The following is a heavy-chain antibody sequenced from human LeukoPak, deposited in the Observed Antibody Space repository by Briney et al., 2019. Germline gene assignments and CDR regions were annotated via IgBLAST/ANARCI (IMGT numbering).Heavy chain of an antibody. V-gene: IGHV1-69*04. J-gene: IGHJ4*02. Sequence: SVKVSCKASGGTFSSYAISWVRQAPGQGLEWMGRIIPILGIANYAQKFQGRVTITADKSTSTAYMELSSLRSEDTAVYYCARDRRPPSAFDYWGQGTLVTVSS. CDR3: ARDRRPPSAFDY. D-gene: IGHD6-6*01. CDR2: IIPILGIA. CDR1: GGTFSSYA.